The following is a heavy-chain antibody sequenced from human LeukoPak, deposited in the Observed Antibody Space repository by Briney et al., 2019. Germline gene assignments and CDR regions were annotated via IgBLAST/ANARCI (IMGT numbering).Heavy chain of an antibody. CDR2: ISSSSSYI. CDR3: ARDREYRYGSQTFDY. J-gene: IGHJ4*02. CDR1: GFTFSSYS. V-gene: IGHV3-21*01. D-gene: IGHD5-18*01. Sequence: GGSLRLSCAASGFTFSSYSMNWVRQAPGNGLEWVSSISSSSSYIYYADSVKGRFTISRDNAKNSLYLQMNSLRAEDTAVYYCARDREYRYGSQTFDYWGQGTLVTVSS.